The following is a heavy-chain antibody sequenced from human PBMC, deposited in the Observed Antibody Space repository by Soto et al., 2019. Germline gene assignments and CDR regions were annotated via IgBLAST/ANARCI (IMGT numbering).Heavy chain of an antibody. J-gene: IGHJ5*02. D-gene: IGHD2-15*01. CDR3: ARDWGGVVAATRNWFDP. V-gene: IGHV4-61*01. CDR2: IYYSGST. CDR1: GGSVSSGSYY. Sequence: QVQLQESGPGLVKPSETLSLTCTVSGGSVSSGSYYWSWIRQPPGKGLEWIGYIYYSGSTNYNPSLKGRVTMSEDTSKNQFSLKMSSVAAADTAVYYCARDWGGVVAATRNWFDPWGQGTLVTVSS.